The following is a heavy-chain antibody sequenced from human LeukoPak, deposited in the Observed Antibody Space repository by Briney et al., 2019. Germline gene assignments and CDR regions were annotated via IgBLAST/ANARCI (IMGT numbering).Heavy chain of an antibody. Sequence: SQTLSLTCAISGDSVSSNSAAWNWIRQSPSRGLEWLGRTFYRSRWYNDYAVSMKSRININRDTSKNQFSLHLHSVTPEDTAVYYCARDDGSSSWNYFDYWAQGTLVTVPS. CDR3: ARDDGSSSWNYFDY. CDR1: GDSVSSNSAA. V-gene: IGHV6-1*01. CDR2: TFYRSRWYN. D-gene: IGHD6-13*01. J-gene: IGHJ4*02.